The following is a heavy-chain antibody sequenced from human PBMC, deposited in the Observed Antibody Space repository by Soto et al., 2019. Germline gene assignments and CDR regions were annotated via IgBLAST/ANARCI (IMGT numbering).Heavy chain of an antibody. J-gene: IGHJ6*02. CDR2: VTTNGAT. CDR1: DDIISSSY. Sequence: PSETLSLTCTVSDDIISSSYWNWIRQPAGKGLEWIGRVTTNGATNYNPSLESRVTMSVDTSKNQFYLKLTFVTAADTAVYFCARPDYEILTGSYAMDVWGQGTMVTVSS. V-gene: IGHV4-4*07. D-gene: IGHD3-9*01. CDR3: ARPDYEILTGSYAMDV.